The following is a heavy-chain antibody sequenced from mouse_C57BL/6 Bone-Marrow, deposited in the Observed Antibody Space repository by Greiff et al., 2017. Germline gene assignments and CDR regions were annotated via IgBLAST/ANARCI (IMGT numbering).Heavy chain of an antibody. CDR1: GYTFTDYE. CDR2: IDPETGGT. J-gene: IGHJ2*01. Sequence: QVQLQQSGAELVRPGASVTLSCKASGYTFTDYEMHWVKQTPVHGLEWIGAIDPETGGTAYNQKFTGKAILTADKSSSTAYMVLRSLTSEDSAVYYCNTGYYYGGGLADYWGQGTTLTVSA. CDR3: NTGYYYGGGLADY. D-gene: IGHD1-1*01. V-gene: IGHV1-15*01.